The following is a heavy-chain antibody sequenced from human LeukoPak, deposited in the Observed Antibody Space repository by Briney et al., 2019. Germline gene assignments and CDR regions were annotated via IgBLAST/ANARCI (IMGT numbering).Heavy chain of an antibody. D-gene: IGHD3-22*01. Sequence: GASVKVSCKASGYTFTSYDINWVRQATGQGLEWMGWMNPNSGNTGYAQKFQGRVTMTRNTSISTAYMELSSLRSEDTAVYYCARGLPPYYYDSSGFGFDPWGQGTLVTVSS. CDR3: ARGLPPYYYDSSGFGFDP. J-gene: IGHJ5*02. CDR2: MNPNSGNT. CDR1: GYTFTSYD. V-gene: IGHV1-8*01.